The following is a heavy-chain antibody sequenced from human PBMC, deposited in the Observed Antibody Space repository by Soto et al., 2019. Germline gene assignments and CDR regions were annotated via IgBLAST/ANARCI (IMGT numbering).Heavy chain of an antibody. CDR3: ARDRPLSDPTIKRVPGYWFDP. CDR1: GFTFSDYY. Sequence: PGGSLRLSCAASGFTFSDYYMSWIRQAPGKGLEWVSYISSSSSYTNYADSVKGRFTISRDNAKNSLYLQMNSLRAEDTAVYYCARDRPLSDPTIKRVPGYWFDPWGQGTLVTVSS. D-gene: IGHD1-1*01. CDR2: ISSSSSYT. J-gene: IGHJ5*02. V-gene: IGHV3-11*05.